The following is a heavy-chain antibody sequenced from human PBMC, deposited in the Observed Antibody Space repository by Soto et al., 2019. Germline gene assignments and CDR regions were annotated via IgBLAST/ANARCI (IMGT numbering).Heavy chain of an antibody. J-gene: IGHJ3*02. D-gene: IGHD3-16*01. V-gene: IGHV1-2*04. CDR1: GYSFAGFY. CDR3: AIIMTHSDSFDI. Sequence: ASVKVSCKASGYSFAGFYIHWMRQAPGQGLEWVGSINSNSGATTYAQKFQDSVAMTRDTSVSTSYMDLNRLTSDDTAIYYCAIIMTHSDSFDIWGQGTMVTVSS. CDR2: INSNSGAT.